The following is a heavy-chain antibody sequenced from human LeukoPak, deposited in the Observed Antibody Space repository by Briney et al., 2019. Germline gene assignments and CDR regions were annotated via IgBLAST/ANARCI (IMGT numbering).Heavy chain of an antibody. D-gene: IGHD3-9*01. CDR3: ARQGYDILSGYIDAFDI. V-gene: IGHV4-59*08. CDR1: GRSISIYY. CDR2: ISYSGST. J-gene: IGHJ3*02. Sequence: PSQTLSLTCTVSGRSISIYYWSWIPQPPGKGLEWIVYISYSGSTNYNPSLKSRVTIAIDPFKNQCSLKLRAVTAADTAIYYCARQGYDILSGYIDAFDIWGQGTMVTVAS.